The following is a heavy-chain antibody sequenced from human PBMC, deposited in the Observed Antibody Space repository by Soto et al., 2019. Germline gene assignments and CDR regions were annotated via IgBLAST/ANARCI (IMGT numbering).Heavy chain of an antibody. J-gene: IGHJ4*02. D-gene: IGHD4-17*01. CDR1: GGSISSGGYY. CDR3: ARVWGYGGNSRFDY. Sequence: QVQLQESGPGLVKPSQTLSLTCTVSGGSISSGGYYWSWVRQHPGKGLDLIGYIYYSGSTYYNPSLKSRVIISLDTTKNRSSLKLSSVTAAETAVYYCARVWGYGGNSRFDYWGQGTLVIDSS. CDR2: IYYSGST. V-gene: IGHV4-31*03.